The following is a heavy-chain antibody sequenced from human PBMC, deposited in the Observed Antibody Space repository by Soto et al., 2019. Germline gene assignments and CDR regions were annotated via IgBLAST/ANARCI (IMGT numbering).Heavy chain of an antibody. D-gene: IGHD3-22*01. CDR1: GYTFTSYS. CDR3: ARDDYYYDSSGFSFDYLDF. CDR2: ISAYNGNK. J-gene: IGHJ3*01. V-gene: IGHV1-18*01. Sequence: ASVKVSCKASGYTFTSYSVSWVRQAPGQGLEWMGWISAYNGNKNYAQKFQGRVTMTTDTSTSTAYMELRSLRSDDTAVYYCARDDYYYDSSGFSFDYLDFCDQGTMVTVS.